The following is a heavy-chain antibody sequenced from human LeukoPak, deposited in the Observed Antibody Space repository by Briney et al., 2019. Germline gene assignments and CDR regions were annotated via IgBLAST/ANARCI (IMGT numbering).Heavy chain of an antibody. CDR1: GFTFSNYA. Sequence: PGGSLLLSCAASGFTFSNYAVRWVRPAPGQGLEWVSAITSGGAPRYADSVKGRFTISRDNSKNTLYLQMNSLRAEDTAQYFCARDPSGDYIGAFEFWGRGAVVTVSS. J-gene: IGHJ3*01. CDR3: ARDPSGDYIGAFEF. D-gene: IGHD4-17*01. V-gene: IGHV3-23*01. CDR2: ITSGGAP.